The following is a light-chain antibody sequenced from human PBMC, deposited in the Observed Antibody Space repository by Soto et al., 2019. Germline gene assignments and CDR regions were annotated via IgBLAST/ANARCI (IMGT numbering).Light chain of an antibody. CDR2: DAS. CDR1: QSISSW. J-gene: IGKJ1*01. V-gene: IGKV1-5*01. Sequence: DIQMTQSPSTLSATAGDRVTITCRASQSISSWLAWYQHKPGKAPKLLIYDASNLDSGVPKRLSGSGSGTEFSLTISNLQPDDCATYYCQQYENYWTFGQGTKVDI. CDR3: QQYENYWT.